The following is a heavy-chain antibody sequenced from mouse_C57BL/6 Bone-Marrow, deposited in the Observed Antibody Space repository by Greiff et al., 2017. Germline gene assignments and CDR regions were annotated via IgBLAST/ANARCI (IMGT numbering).Heavy chain of an antibody. V-gene: IGHV1-18*01. Sequence: SGPELVKPGASVKIPCKASGYTFTDYNMVWVKQSHGKSLEWIGDINPNNGGTIYNQKFKGKSTLTVDKSSSTAYMQLSSLTSEDSAVYYCARNGYYSYYFDYWGQGTTLTVSS. CDR3: ARNGYYSYYFDY. J-gene: IGHJ2*01. CDR2: INPNNGGT. D-gene: IGHD2-3*01. CDR1: GYTFTDYN.